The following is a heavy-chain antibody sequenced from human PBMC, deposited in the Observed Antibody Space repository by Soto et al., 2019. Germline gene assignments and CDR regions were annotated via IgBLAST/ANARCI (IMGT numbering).Heavy chain of an antibody. D-gene: IGHD1-1*01. Sequence: GGSLRLSCAASGFTFSSYAMSWVRQAPGKGLEWVSGTSGSGGSTYYADSVKGRFTISRDNSKNTLYLQMNSLRSEDTAVYYCAKDYVGSGYYFDYWGQGTLVTVSS. CDR3: AKDYVGSGYYFDY. CDR1: GFTFSSYA. CDR2: TSGSGGST. V-gene: IGHV3-23*01. J-gene: IGHJ4*02.